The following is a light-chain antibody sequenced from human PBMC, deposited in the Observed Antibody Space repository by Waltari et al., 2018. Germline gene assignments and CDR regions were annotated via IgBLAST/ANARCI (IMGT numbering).Light chain of an antibody. CDR1: QIVGTN. Sequence: EIVLTQSPATLSLSAGERATLSCRVSQIVGTNLAWYQKRPGQAPRLLIYDAFDRAACVPARFSGSSSGVEFTLTISSLEPEDSGVYFCQQRYKWPHSFGGGTKVEI. J-gene: IGKJ4*01. CDR2: DAF. V-gene: IGKV3-11*01. CDR3: QQRYKWPHS.